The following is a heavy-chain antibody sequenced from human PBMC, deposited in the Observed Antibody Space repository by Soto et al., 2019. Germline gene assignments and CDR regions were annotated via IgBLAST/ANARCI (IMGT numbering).Heavy chain of an antibody. CDR2: IIPIIGII. CDR3: AGDPDSHYNDSHASSYP. Sequence: QVQLVQSGAEVKKPGSSVKVSCKASGGTFSTYTITWVRQAPGQGLEWMGRIIPIIGIINYAQKFQGRVTSTADKFTGTAYMELTRLRSDDTAVYYCAGDPDSHYNDSHASSYPWGHGTLVTVSS. CDR1: GGTFSTYT. D-gene: IGHD3-22*01. V-gene: IGHV1-69*08. J-gene: IGHJ5*02.